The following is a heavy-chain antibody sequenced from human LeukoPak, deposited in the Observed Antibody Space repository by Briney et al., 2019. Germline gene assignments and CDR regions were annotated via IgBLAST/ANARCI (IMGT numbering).Heavy chain of an antibody. Sequence: GGSLRLSCAASGFTFSSYSMNWVRQAPGKGLEWVSSISSSSSYIYYADSVKGRFTISRDNAKNSLYLQMNSLRAEDTAVYYCASGDSSGYFFGYWGQGALVIVSS. D-gene: IGHD3-22*01. J-gene: IGHJ4*02. CDR1: GFTFSSYS. V-gene: IGHV3-21*01. CDR3: ASGDSSGYFFGY. CDR2: ISSSSSYI.